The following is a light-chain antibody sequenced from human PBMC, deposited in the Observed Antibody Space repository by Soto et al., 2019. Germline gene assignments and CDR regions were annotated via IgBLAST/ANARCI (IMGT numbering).Light chain of an antibody. J-gene: IGKJ2*01. CDR3: QQYGGSPTAYT. CDR1: QSVDRNY. V-gene: IGKV3-20*01. CDR2: ATS. Sequence: EVVLTQSPGPLSLSPGERATLSCRASQSVDRNYLSWFQHKRGQPPRVLVFATSSRAAGTPVRFSGSGSGTNFNLTITRMEPEDFGVYDGQQYGGSPTAYTFGLGNKLE.